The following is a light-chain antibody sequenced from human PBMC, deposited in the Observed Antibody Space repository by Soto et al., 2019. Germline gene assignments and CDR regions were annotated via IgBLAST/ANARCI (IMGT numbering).Light chain of an antibody. J-gene: IGKJ1*01. V-gene: IGKV3-20*01. CDR3: QQYGSSGT. CDR1: QSVSSN. CDR2: GAS. Sequence: EIVLTQSPGTLSLSPVERATLSCMASQSVSSNLAWYQQKPGQAPRLLIYGASTRATGIPARFSGSGSGTDFTLTISRLETEDFAVYYCQQYGSSGTFGQGTKVDIK.